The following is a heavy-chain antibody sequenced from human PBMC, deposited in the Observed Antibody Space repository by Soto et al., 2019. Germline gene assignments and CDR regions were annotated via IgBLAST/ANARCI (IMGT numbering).Heavy chain of an antibody. CDR1: GYTFTRYG. CDR3: AMVDVYVTPSPQDV. CDR2: INTYNGKT. D-gene: IGHD3-16*01. Sequence: QVQLVQSGAEVKNPGASVKVSCKASGYTFTRYGIGWARQAPGQGLEWMGWINTYNGKTNHAQNVQGRVTLTTDTSTTTAYMELRSLRSNDTAIYYCAMVDVYVTPSPQDVWGQRTTVIVSS. V-gene: IGHV1-18*01. J-gene: IGHJ6*02.